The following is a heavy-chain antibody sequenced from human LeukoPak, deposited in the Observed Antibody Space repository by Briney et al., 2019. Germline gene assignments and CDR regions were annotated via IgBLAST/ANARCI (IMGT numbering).Heavy chain of an antibody. CDR1: GFTFDDYA. D-gene: IGHD6-19*01. V-gene: IGHV3-9*03. J-gene: IGHJ6*03. Sequence: GRSLRLSCAASGFTFDDYAMHWVRQAPGKGLEWVSGISWNSGSIGYADSVKGRFTISRDNAKNSLYLQMNSLRAEDMALYYCARAGSSGWYRFYYYYMDVWGKGTTVTVSS. CDR3: ARAGSSGWYRFYYYYMDV. CDR2: ISWNSGSI.